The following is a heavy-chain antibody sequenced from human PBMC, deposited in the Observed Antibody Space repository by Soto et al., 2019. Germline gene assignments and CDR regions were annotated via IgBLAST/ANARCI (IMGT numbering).Heavy chain of an antibody. D-gene: IGHD6-13*01. CDR3: ARQRIAAAGNSLLDH. CDR2: IYYSGST. J-gene: IGHJ5*02. Sequence: PTEHLSIPSTVSGCWLTRSCRSSIVPHPGKGLEWIGYIYYSGSTNYNPSLKSRVTISVDTSKNQFSLKLSSVTAADTAVYYGARQRIAAAGNSLLDHWGQGTMV. CDR1: GCWLTRSC. V-gene: IGHV4-59*01.